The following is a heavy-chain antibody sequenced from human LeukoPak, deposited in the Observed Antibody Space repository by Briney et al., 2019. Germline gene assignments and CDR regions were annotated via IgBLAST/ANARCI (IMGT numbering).Heavy chain of an antibody. J-gene: IGHJ6*02. V-gene: IGHV5-51*01. Sequence: GESLKISCKGSGYSFTSYWIGWVRQMPGKGLEWMGIIYPGDSDTRYSPSFQGQVTISADKSISTAYLQWSSLKASDTAMYYCARGEYYYGSGSYYRNYYYYGMDVWGQGTTVTVSS. CDR1: GYSFTSYW. CDR2: IYPGDSDT. D-gene: IGHD3-10*01. CDR3: ARGEYYYGSGSYYRNYYYYGMDV.